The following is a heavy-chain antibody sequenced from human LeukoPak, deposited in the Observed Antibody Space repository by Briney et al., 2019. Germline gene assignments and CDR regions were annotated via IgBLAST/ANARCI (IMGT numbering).Heavy chain of an antibody. V-gene: IGHV3-48*04. D-gene: IGHD6-13*01. CDR2: ISSSSFKI. Sequence: GSLRLSCVASDFTFVRYAMNWVRPAPGKGLEWVSYISSSSFKIGYADSVKGRFTISRDNSKNSLYLQMDSLRVEDTAVYYCVRDPSYGSSWYYYMDVWGKGTTVTVSS. CDR3: VRDPSYGSSWYYYMDV. J-gene: IGHJ6*03. CDR1: DFTFVRYA.